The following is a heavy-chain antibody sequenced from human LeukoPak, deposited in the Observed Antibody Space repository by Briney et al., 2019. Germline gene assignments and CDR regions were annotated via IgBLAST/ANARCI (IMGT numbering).Heavy chain of an antibody. CDR2: IKQGGSEK. V-gene: IGHV3-7*01. CDR3: ARVSSSMGGATDY. J-gene: IGHJ4*02. D-gene: IGHD1-26*01. CDR1: GFTFSNYW. Sequence: GGSLRLSCAASGFTFSNYWMSWVRQVPGKGLEWVANIKQGGSEKYYVDSVKGRFTISRDNAKNSVYLEMNSLRAEDTAVYYCARVSSSMGGATDYWGQGTLVTVSS.